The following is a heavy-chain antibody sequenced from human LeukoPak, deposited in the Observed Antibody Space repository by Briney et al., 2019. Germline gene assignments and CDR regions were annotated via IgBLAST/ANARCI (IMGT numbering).Heavy chain of an antibody. Sequence: GGSLRLSCAASGFTLSNYAMSWVRQGPGKGPEWVAGISYSSGSIYYLDSVRGRFTISRDNSRNTVYLQMNSLRAEDTAVYYCAKDVLRLNYGYFDLWGRGTLLSVSS. D-gene: IGHD3-16*01. CDR2: ISYSSGSI. CDR1: GFTLSNYA. V-gene: IGHV3-23*01. CDR3: AKDVLRLNYGYFDL. J-gene: IGHJ2*01.